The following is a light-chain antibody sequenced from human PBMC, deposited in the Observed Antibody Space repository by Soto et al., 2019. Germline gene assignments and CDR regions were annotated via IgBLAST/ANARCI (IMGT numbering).Light chain of an antibody. J-gene: IGLJ7*01. CDR2: ENT. Sequence: QSVLTQPPSASGTPGQRVTISCSGSRSNIGSSNVHWYQQLPGTAPKLLIYENTQPPSWVPDRFSGSKSGTSASLAISGLRSEDEAHYYCAAWDDSLSGAVFGGGTQLTVL. CDR3: AAWDDSLSGAV. V-gene: IGLV1-47*01. CDR1: RSNIGSSN.